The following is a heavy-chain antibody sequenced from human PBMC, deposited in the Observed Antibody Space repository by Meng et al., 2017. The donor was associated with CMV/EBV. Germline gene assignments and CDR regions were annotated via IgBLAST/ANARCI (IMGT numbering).Heavy chain of an antibody. V-gene: IGHV4-59*01. CDR3: ARDAYNSFDS. D-gene: IGHD5-24*01. CDR2: VSYSGNT. Sequence: SETLSLTCSVSGVSITSFYWTWVRQAPGKGLEWIGYVSYSGNTNYNPSFRSRVTISRETSRNQFSLHPTSVTAADTAVYFCARDAYNSFDSWGLGTLVTVSS. CDR1: GVSITSFY. J-gene: IGHJ4*02.